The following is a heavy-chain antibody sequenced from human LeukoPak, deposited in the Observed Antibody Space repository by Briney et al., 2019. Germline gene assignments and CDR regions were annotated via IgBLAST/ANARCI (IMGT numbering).Heavy chain of an antibody. CDR1: GATFSSYA. V-gene: IGHV1-69*13. J-gene: IGHJ5*02. D-gene: IGHD2-15*01. CDR3: ARGGLRFYCSGGGCYLNWFDP. Sequence: ASVKVSCKASGATFSSYAISWVRQAPGQGLEWMGGIIPTFGTANYAQKFQGRVTITADESTSTAYMELSSLRSEDTAVYYCARGGLRFYCSGGGCYLNWFDPWGQGTLVTVSS. CDR2: IIPTFGTA.